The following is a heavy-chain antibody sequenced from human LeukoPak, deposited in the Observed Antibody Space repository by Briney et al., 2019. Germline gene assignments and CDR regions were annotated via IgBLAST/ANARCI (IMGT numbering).Heavy chain of an antibody. CDR1: GFTFSSYG. J-gene: IGHJ4*02. CDR2: ISYDGSNK. D-gene: IGHD3-9*01. V-gene: IGHV3-30*18. CDR3: AKDEYFDWLLSGIDY. Sequence: GRSLRLSCAASGFTFSSYGMHWVRQAPGKGLEWVAVISYDGSNKYYADSVKGRSTIPRDNSKNTLYLQMNSLRAEDTAVYYCAKDEYFDWLLSGIDYWGQGTLVTVSS.